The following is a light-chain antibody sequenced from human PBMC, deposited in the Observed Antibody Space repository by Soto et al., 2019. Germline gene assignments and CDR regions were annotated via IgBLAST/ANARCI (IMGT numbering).Light chain of an antibody. CDR1: RAIDDR. CDR2: VAS. V-gene: IGKV1D-16*01. Sequence: DMQMPQSPSSLSASVGGRVTXTCRASRAIDDRAAWYQQQPGKAPISLXYVASNLQDWGPSRFSGSGSGTEFTPTISNLQPDDFATYYRQQYYSHPLTFGQGTRLEI. J-gene: IGKJ5*01. CDR3: QQYYSHPLT.